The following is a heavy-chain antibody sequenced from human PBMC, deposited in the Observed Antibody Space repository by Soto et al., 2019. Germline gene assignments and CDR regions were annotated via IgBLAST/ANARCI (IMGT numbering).Heavy chain of an antibody. J-gene: IGHJ5*02. CDR2: ISSYNGNT. CDR3: ARGFPLWFDP. D-gene: IGHD3-16*02. V-gene: IGHV1-18*01. CDR1: GYTFTTYG. Sequence: ASVKVSCKASGYTFTTYGVSWVRQAPGQGLEWMGWISSYNGNTNYAQKLQGRVTMTTDTSTSTAYMELSSLRSEDTAVYYCARGFPLWFDPWGQGTLVTVSS.